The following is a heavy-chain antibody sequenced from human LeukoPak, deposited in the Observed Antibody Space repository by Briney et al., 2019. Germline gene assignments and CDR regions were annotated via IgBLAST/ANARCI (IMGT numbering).Heavy chain of an antibody. D-gene: IGHD6-25*01. Sequence: GGSLRLSCAASGFSFSSSTMNWVRQAPGKGLEWVSSISGSGSSIYYADSVKGRITISRDNTKNSLYLRMSSLRAEDTAVYYCARGFSLGYSSGHFDYWGRGTLVTVSA. CDR2: ISGSGSSI. J-gene: IGHJ4*02. CDR3: ARGFSLGYSSGHFDY. CDR1: GFSFSSST. V-gene: IGHV3-21*01.